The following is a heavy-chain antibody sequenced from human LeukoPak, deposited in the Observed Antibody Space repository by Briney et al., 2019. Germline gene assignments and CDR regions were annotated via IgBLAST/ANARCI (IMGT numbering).Heavy chain of an antibody. CDR3: AKSQYCTNGVCYTWGAFDI. V-gene: IGHV3-23*01. Sequence: GGSLRLSCAACGFAFSSNAMSWVRQAPGKGLEWVSAIGGSGSGTYYTDSVKGRFTISRDNSKNILYLQMNSLRAEDTAIYYCAKSQYCTNGVCYTWGAFDIWGQGTMVTVSS. J-gene: IGHJ3*02. D-gene: IGHD2-8*01. CDR2: IGGSGSGT. CDR1: GFAFSSNA.